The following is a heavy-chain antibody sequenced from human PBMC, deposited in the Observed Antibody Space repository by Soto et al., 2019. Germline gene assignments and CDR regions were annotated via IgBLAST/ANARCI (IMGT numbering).Heavy chain of an antibody. CDR3: AKVCLLYSQGLVVRDDCYFDY. J-gene: IGHJ4*02. CDR1: GFTFRSYA. CDR2: ISGSGGST. V-gene: IGHV3-23*01. Sequence: GGSLRLSCAASGFTFRSYAMSWVSQATGKGLEWVSAISGSGGSTYYADSVKGRFTISRDNSKNTLYLQMNSLRAEDTAVYYCAKVCLLYSQGLVVRDDCYFDYWGQGTLVTVS. D-gene: IGHD6-19*01.